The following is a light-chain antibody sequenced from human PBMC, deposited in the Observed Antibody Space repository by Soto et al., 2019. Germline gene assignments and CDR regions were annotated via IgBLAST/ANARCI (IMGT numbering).Light chain of an antibody. CDR1: QAISNY. Sequence: DIQMTQSPSSLSASVGDRVTITCRASQAISNYVAWYQQRPGKVPKLLIYTASTLQSGVPSRSSGSGSGTDFTLTISSLQPADVANYYSQTHNTPPFSFGPGTNVDIK. CDR3: QTHNTPPFS. CDR2: TAS. J-gene: IGKJ3*01. V-gene: IGKV1-27*01.